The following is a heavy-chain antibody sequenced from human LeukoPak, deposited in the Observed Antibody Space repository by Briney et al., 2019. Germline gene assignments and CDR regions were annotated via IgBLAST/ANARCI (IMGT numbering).Heavy chain of an antibody. CDR3: ARGLRPNYYYYYYMDV. V-gene: IGHV4-34*01. Sequence: GSLRLSCAASGFTFSSYAMGWVRQAPGKGLEWIGEINHSGSTNYNPSLKSRVTISVDTSKNQFSLKLSSVTAADTAVYYCARGLRPNYYYYYYMDVWGKGTTVTVSS. CDR1: GFTFSSYA. CDR2: INHSGST. D-gene: IGHD3-16*01. J-gene: IGHJ6*03.